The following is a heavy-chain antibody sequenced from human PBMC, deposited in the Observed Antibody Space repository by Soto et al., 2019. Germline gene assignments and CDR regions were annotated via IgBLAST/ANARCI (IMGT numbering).Heavy chain of an antibody. CDR1: GFTFSSYS. CDR2: ISSSSSTI. J-gene: IGHJ6*02. V-gene: IGHV3-48*02. CDR3: AREHDSSGYYRDDYYYYGMDV. D-gene: IGHD3-22*01. Sequence: EVQLVESGGGLVQPGGSLRLTCAASGFTFSSYSMNWVRQAPGKGLEWVSYISSSSSTIYYADSVKGRFTISRDNAKNSLYLQMNSLRDEDTAVYYCAREHDSSGYYRDDYYYYGMDVWGQGTTVTVSS.